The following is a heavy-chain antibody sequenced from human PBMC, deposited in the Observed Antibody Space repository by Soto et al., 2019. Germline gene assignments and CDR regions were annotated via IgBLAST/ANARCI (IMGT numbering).Heavy chain of an antibody. CDR2: IKQDGSER. J-gene: IGHJ4*02. CDR3: ARRAYYFDY. V-gene: IGHV3-7*01. Sequence: GALRLSCAASGFKFSRYWMSWVRQAPGKGLEWVANIKQDGSERYYVDSVKGRFTISRDNAKNSLYLQMNSLRAEDTAVYYCARRAYYFDYWGQGTLVTVSS. CDR1: GFKFSRYW.